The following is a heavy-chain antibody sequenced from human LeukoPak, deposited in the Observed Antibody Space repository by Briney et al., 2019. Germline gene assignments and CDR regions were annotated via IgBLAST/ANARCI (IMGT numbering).Heavy chain of an antibody. V-gene: IGHV4-59*08. Sequence: SETLSLTCTVSGGSISSYYWSWIRQPPGKGLEWLGYIYYSGSTNYNPSLKSRVTISVDTSKNQFSLKLSSVTAADTAVYYCARHRWVGDYVYFDYWGQGTLVTVSS. D-gene: IGHD4-17*01. J-gene: IGHJ4*02. CDR3: ARHRWVGDYVYFDY. CDR2: IYYSGST. CDR1: GGSISSYY.